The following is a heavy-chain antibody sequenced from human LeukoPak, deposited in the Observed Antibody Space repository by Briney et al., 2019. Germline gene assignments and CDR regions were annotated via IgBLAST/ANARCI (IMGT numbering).Heavy chain of an antibody. V-gene: IGHV4-39*01. CDR2: IYYSGST. D-gene: IGHD6-13*01. J-gene: IGHJ5*02. CDR3: ARRTHGSTPGHWFDP. Sequence: ETLSLTCTVSGGSISSSSYYWGWIRQPPGKGLEWIGSIYYSGSTYYNPSLKSRVTISVDTSKNQFSLKLSSVTAADTAVYYCARRTHGSTPGHWFDPWGQGTLVTVSS. CDR1: GGSISSSSYY.